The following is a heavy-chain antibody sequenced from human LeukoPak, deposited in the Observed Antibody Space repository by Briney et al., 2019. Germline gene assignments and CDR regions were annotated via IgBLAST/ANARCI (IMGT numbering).Heavy chain of an antibody. D-gene: IGHD5-18*01. CDR3: AKGVGGYTIGYYFDY. J-gene: IGHJ4*02. CDR2: ISYDASNK. Sequence: PGGSLRLSCAASGFTFNTYGMHWVRQAPGKGLEWVAVISYDASNKNYADPVKGRFTISRDYSKNTVYLQMNSLRAEDTAVYLCAKGVGGYTIGYYFDYWGQGTPVTVSS. V-gene: IGHV3-30*18. CDR1: GFTFNTYG.